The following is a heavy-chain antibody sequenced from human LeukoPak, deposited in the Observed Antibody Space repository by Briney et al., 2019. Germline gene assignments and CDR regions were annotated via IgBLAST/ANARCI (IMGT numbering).Heavy chain of an antibody. CDR2: IYHSGST. D-gene: IGHD3-3*01. J-gene: IGHJ4*02. CDR3: ARGYDFWSGYYPPFDY. V-gene: IGHV4-30-2*01. Sequence: SETLSLTCTVSGGSISSGGYYWSWIRQPPGKGLEWIGYIYHSGSTYYNPSLKSRVTISVDRSKNQFSLKLSSVTAADTAVYYCARGYDFWSGYYPPFDYWGQGTLVTVSS. CDR1: GGSISSGGYY.